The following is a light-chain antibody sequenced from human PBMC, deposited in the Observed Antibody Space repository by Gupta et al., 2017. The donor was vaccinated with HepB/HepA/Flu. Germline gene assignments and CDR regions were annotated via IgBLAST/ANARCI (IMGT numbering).Light chain of an antibody. CDR1: SSNIGSNT. CDR3: AAWDDSLNGPV. CDR2: SNN. V-gene: IGLV1-44*01. J-gene: IGLJ2*01. Sequence: ELTQPPSASETPGQRVTISCSGSSSNIGSNTVNWYQQLPGTAPKLLIYSNNQRPSGVPDRFSGSKSGTSASLAISGLQAEDEADYYCAAWDDSLNGPVFGGGTKLTVL.